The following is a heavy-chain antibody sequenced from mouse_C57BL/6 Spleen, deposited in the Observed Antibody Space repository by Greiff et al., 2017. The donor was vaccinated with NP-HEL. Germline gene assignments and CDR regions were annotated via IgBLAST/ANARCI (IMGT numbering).Heavy chain of an antibody. D-gene: IGHD4-1*01. CDR2: IRSKSNNYAT. Sequence: EVKLMESGGGLVQPKGSLKLSCAASGFSFNTYAMNWVRQAPGKGLEWVARIRSKSNNYATYYADSVKDRFTISRDDSESMLYLQMNNLKTEDTAMYYCVRHELGHGKAMDYWGQGTSVTVSS. V-gene: IGHV10-1*01. CDR1: GFSFNTYA. CDR3: VRHELGHGKAMDY. J-gene: IGHJ4*01.